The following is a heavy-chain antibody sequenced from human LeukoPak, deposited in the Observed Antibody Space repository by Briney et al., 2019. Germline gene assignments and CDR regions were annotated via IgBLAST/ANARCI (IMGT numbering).Heavy chain of an antibody. Sequence: ASVKVSCKASGYTFTGYYMHWVRQAPGQGLEWMGWINPNSGGTNYAQKFQGRVTMTRDTSISTAYMELSRLRSDDTAVYYCARAPTYYYDMGPDYWGQGTLVTVSS. V-gene: IGHV1-2*02. CDR3: ARAPTYYYDMGPDY. CDR1: GYTFTGYY. CDR2: INPNSGGT. J-gene: IGHJ4*02. D-gene: IGHD3-22*01.